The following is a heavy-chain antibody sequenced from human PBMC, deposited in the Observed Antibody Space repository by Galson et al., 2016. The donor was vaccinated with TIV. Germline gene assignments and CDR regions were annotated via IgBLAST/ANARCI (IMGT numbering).Heavy chain of an antibody. CDR2: MNPNSGNT. Sequence: SVKASCKASGYTFTSYDINWVRQATGQGLEWMGWMNPNSGNTGYAQKFRGRVTMTRNTSVRTAYMELGSLGSEDTAVYYCARSGDYGDYWGQGTLVTVSS. J-gene: IGHJ4*02. D-gene: IGHD4-17*01. CDR3: ARSGDYGDY. CDR1: GYTFTSYD. V-gene: IGHV1-8*02.